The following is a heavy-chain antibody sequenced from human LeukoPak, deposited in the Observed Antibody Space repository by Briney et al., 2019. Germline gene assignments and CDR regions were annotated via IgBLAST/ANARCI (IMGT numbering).Heavy chain of an antibody. CDR2: ISTHNGNT. D-gene: IGHD6-19*01. J-gene: IGHJ5*02. CDR3: ARGDASGWP. CDR1: GYNFTSYS. Sequence: ASVKISCKASGYNFTSYSVTWVRQTPGQGLEWMGWISTHNGNTEYAQKFQGRVTMTTDTSTTTVYMELRRLTFDDTATYFCARGDASGWPWGQGTPVSVSS. V-gene: IGHV1-18*01.